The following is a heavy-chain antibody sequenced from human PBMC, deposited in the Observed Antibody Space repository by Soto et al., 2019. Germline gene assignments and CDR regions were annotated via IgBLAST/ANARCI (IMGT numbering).Heavy chain of an antibody. CDR1: GYSFTSYG. Sequence: SVKVACKASGYSFTSYGISLVRQAPGQGLEWIGWISAYNGNTNYAQKLHGRVTMTTDTSTSTAYMELRSLRYEGQAVYYCARDEDELGVDTAAVYYYVMDSWGQGTTVTVSS. V-gene: IGHV1-18*01. CDR3: ARDEDELGVDTAAVYYYVMDS. D-gene: IGHD5-18*01. CDR2: ISAYNGNT. J-gene: IGHJ6*02.